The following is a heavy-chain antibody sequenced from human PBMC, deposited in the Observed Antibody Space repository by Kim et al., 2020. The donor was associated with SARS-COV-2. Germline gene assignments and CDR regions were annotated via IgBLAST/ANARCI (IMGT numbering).Heavy chain of an antibody. V-gene: IGHV4-34*01. Sequence: SETLSLTCAVYGGSFSGYYWSWIRQPPGKGLEWIGEINHSGSTNYNPSLKSRVTISVDTSKNQFSLKLSSVTAADTAVYYCASKQVVPAVKGGAFDIWGQGTMVTVSS. CDR2: INHSGST. CDR3: ASKQVVPAVKGGAFDI. J-gene: IGHJ3*02. D-gene: IGHD2-2*01. CDR1: GGSFSGYY.